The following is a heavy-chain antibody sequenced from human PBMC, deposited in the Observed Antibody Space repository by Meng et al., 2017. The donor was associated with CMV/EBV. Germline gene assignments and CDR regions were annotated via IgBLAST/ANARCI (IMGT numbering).Heavy chain of an antibody. CDR1: GFTFSSYG. J-gene: IGHJ5*02. V-gene: IGHV3-30*02. CDR3: AKDSVRGITIFGVVNLGGWFDP. Sequence: GESLKISCAASGFTFSSYGMHWVRQAPGKGLEWVAFIRYDGSNKYYADSVKGRFTISRDNSKNTLSLQMNSLRAEDTAVYYCAKDSVRGITIFGVVNLGGWFDPWGQGTLVTVSS. D-gene: IGHD3-3*01. CDR2: IRYDGSNK.